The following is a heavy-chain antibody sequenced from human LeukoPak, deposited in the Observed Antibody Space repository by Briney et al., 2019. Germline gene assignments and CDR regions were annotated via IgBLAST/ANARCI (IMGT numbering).Heavy chain of an antibody. CDR1: GGSISSGDYY. J-gene: IGHJ4*02. CDR2: IYYSGST. Sequence: SQTLSLTCTVSGGSISSGDYYWSWIRQPPGKGLEWIGYIYYSGSTYYNPSLKSRVTISVDRSKNQFSLKLTSVTAADTAVYYCARGVVTAIVDYFDYWGQGTLVTVSS. CDR3: ARGVVTAIVDYFDY. V-gene: IGHV4-30-4*01. D-gene: IGHD2-21*02.